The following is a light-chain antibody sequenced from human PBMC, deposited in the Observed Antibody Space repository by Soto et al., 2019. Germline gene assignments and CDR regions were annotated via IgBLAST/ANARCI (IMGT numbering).Light chain of an antibody. CDR2: EVS. CDR1: SRDVGGYNY. J-gene: IGLJ2*01. CDR3: SSYVNYNTFVI. V-gene: IGLV2-14*01. Sequence: QSVLTQPASLSGSPGQSITISCTGTSRDVGGYNYVSWHQQHPGKAPKVIITEVSNRPSGVSNRFSGSKSCNTAPLTISGLQAEDEADYYCSSYVNYNTFVIFGGGTKLTVL.